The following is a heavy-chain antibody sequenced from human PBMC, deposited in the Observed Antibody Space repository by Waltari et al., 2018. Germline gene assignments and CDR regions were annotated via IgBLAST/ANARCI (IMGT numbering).Heavy chain of an antibody. CDR2: INPNSGGT. V-gene: IGHV1-2*06. CDR3: ARVRGSYLLDY. Sequence: QVQLVESGAEVKTPGASVKVSCKASGYPSTGYNMHWVRQAPGQGLEWMGRINPNSGGTNYAQKFQGRVTMTRDTSISTAYMELSRLRSDDTAVYYCARVRGSYLLDYWGQGTLVTVSS. D-gene: IGHD1-26*01. CDR1: GYPSTGYN. J-gene: IGHJ4*02.